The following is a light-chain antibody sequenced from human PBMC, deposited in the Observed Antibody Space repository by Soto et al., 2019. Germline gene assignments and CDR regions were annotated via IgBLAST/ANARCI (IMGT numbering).Light chain of an antibody. V-gene: IGLV1-51*01. J-gene: IGLJ1*01. CDR1: SSNIGNDY. Sequence: QSLLTQPPSVSAAPGQQVTISCSRSSSNIGNDYVSWYQQLPGTAPKLLIYDNNKRAAGIPDRFSSSESGTSATLGITGLQTGDEADYYCGRWDSRLSTYVFGTGTKLTVL. CDR3: GRWDSRLSTYV. CDR2: DNN.